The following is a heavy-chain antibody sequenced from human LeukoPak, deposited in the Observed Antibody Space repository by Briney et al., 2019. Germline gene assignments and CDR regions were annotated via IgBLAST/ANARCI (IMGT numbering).Heavy chain of an antibody. Sequence: PGGSLRLSCAASGFTFSSYSMNWVRQAPGKGLEWVSSISSSSSYIYYADSVKGRFTISRDNAKNSLYLQMNSLRAEDTAVYYCAKDLAARTYFDYWGQGTLVTVSS. V-gene: IGHV3-21*01. CDR3: AKDLAARTYFDY. CDR2: ISSSSSYI. J-gene: IGHJ4*02. D-gene: IGHD6-6*01. CDR1: GFTFSSYS.